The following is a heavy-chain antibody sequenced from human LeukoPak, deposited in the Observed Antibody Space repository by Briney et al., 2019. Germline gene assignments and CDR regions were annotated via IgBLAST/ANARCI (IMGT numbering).Heavy chain of an antibody. Sequence: PSETLSLTXTVSGGSISSYYWSWIRQPPGKGLEWIGYIYYSGSTNYNPSLKSRVTISVDTSKNQFSLKLSSVTAADTAVYYCARPSSSWPNDAFDIWGQGTMVTVSS. J-gene: IGHJ3*02. CDR3: ARPSSSWPNDAFDI. D-gene: IGHD6-13*01. CDR2: IYYSGST. V-gene: IGHV4-59*01. CDR1: GGSISSYY.